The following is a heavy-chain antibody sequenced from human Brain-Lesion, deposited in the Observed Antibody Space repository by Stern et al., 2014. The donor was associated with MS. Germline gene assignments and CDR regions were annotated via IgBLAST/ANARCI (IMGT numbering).Heavy chain of an antibody. CDR1: GYIFTGYY. CDR2: INPNTGGT. V-gene: IGHV1-2*02. CDR3: ARDQRGITIFGVVTDYYYLGMDV. D-gene: IGHD3-3*01. J-gene: IGHJ6*02. Sequence: VQLVEYGAEVKKPGASVKVSCKTSGYIFTGYYIHWVRQAPGQGLEWMAWINPNTGGTKNAQKFQGRVTMSRDTSISTAYVELSSLTSDDTAVYYCARDQRGITIFGVVTDYYYLGMDVWGQGTTVTVSS.